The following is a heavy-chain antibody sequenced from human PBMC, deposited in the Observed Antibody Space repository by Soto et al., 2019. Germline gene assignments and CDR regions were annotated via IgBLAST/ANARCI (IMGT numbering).Heavy chain of an antibody. CDR2: ISSSGDII. CDR1: GFTFSDHY. D-gene: IGHD2-2*01. CDR3: ARYCSSASCYAGSAEYFQN. V-gene: IGHV3-11*01. J-gene: IGHJ1*01. Sequence: PGGPLRLTCTASGFTFSDHYLSWIRQVPGKGLAWLSYISSSGDIIYYADSVKGRFTVSRDNAKNSLYLQMNSLRAEDTAVYYCARYCSSASCYAGSAEYFQNWGQGTQVTVSS.